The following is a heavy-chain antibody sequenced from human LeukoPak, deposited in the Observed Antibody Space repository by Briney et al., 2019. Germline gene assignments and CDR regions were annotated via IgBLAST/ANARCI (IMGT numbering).Heavy chain of an antibody. CDR2: INPNSGGT. Sequence: ASVKVSCKASGYTFTGYYIHWVRQAPGQGLEWMGWINPNSGGTNYAQKFQGTATMTRDTSITYMELSSLRSDDTAVYYCARAYSGYEAFDYWGQGTLVTVSS. D-gene: IGHD5-12*01. J-gene: IGHJ4*02. V-gene: IGHV1-2*02. CDR3: ARAYSGYEAFDY. CDR1: GYTFTGYY.